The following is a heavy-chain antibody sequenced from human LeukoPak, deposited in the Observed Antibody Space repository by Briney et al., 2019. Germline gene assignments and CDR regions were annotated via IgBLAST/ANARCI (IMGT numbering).Heavy chain of an antibody. CDR2: IIPIFGIA. CDR1: GGTFSSYA. Sequence: ASVKVSCKASGGTFSSYAISWVRQAPGQGLEWMGRIIPIFGIANYAQKFQGRVTITADKSTSTAYMELSSPRSEDTAVYYCARDRTYCSGGSCYPYYYYGMDVWGQGTTVTVSS. J-gene: IGHJ6*02. V-gene: IGHV1-69*04. D-gene: IGHD2-15*01. CDR3: ARDRTYCSGGSCYPYYYYGMDV.